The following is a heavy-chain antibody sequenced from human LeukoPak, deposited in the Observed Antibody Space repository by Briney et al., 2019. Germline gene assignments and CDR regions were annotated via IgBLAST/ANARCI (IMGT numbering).Heavy chain of an antibody. J-gene: IGHJ5*02. D-gene: IGHD3-10*01. CDR3: ARWLYGSGSYYYQDWFDP. V-gene: IGHV1-18*04. CDR1: GYTFTSYG. CDR2: ISAYNGNT. Sequence: ASVKVSCKASGYTFTSYGISWVRQAPGQGLEWMGWISAYNGNTNYAQKLQCRVTTTTHTSTTTAYMQLRSLRSDATAVYYCARWLYGSGSYYYQDWFDPWGQGTLVTVSS.